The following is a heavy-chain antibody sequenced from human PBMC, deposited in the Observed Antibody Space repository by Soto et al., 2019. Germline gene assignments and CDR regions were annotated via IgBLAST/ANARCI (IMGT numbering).Heavy chain of an antibody. CDR2: INPNSGGT. V-gene: IGHV1-2*02. D-gene: IGHD3-3*01. CDR3: ASQPTIVLRFLEWLGDYYYYGMDV. CDR1: GYTFTGYY. Sequence: ASVKVSCKASGYTFTGYYMHWVRQAPGQGLEWMGWINPNSGGTNYAQKFQGRVTMTRDTSISTAYMELSRLRSDDTAVYYCASQPTIVLRFLEWLGDYYYYGMDVWGQGTTVTVSS. J-gene: IGHJ6*02.